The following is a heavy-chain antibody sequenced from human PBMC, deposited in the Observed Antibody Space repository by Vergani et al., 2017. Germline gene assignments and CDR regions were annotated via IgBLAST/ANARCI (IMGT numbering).Heavy chain of an antibody. V-gene: IGHV3-21*01. D-gene: IGHD3-9*01. CDR1: GFTFSSYS. J-gene: IGHJ3*02. Sequence: EVQLVESGGGLVKPGGSLRLSCAASGFTFSSYSMNWVRQAPGKGLEWVSSISSSGSYIYYADSVKGRFTISRDNAKNSLYLQMNSLRAEDTAVYYCARDQGNRYFDWLNAFDIWGQGTMVTVSS. CDR3: ARDQGNRYFDWLNAFDI. CDR2: ISSSGSYI.